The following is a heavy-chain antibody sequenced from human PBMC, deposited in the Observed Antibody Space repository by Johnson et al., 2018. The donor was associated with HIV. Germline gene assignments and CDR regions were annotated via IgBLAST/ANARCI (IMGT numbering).Heavy chain of an antibody. CDR1: GFTFSSYA. V-gene: IGHV3-30*14. CDR2: ISYDGSEK. J-gene: IGHJ3*02. CDR3: AREDQDAFDI. Sequence: QVQLVEFGGGLVQPGRSLRLSCAASGFTFSSYAMHWVRQAPGKGLEWVAVISYDGSEKYFADSVKGRFTISRDSSKNTLYLQMNSLRAEDTAVYYCAREDQDAFDIWGQGTMVTVSS.